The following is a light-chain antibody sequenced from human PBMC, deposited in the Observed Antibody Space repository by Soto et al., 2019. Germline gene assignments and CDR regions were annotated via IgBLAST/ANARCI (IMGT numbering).Light chain of an antibody. CDR1: QSISNH. CDR2: AAS. V-gene: IGKV1-39*01. CDR3: QQSYSSPPT. J-gene: IGKJ1*01. Sequence: DIHMTQSPSSLSAALEDRVIIPLQASQSISNHLNWYQQKPGKAPKLLIFAASSLQSGVPSRFSGSRSGPDFTLTISSLQPEDFATYYCQQSYSSPPTFGQGTKVDIK.